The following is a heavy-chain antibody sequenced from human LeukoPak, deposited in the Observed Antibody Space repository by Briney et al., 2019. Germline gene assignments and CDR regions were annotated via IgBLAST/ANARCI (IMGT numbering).Heavy chain of an antibody. J-gene: IGHJ6*02. CDR3: AKDRYYPYGMDV. CDR1: GFSVSSSY. Sequence: PGGSLRLSCAASGFSVSSSYMTWVRQAPGKGLEWVSAISGSGGSTYYADSVKGRFTISRDNSKNTLYLQMNSLRAEDTAVYYCAKDRYYPYGMDVWGQGTTVTVSS. V-gene: IGHV3-23*01. CDR2: ISGSGGST. D-gene: IGHD2-15*01.